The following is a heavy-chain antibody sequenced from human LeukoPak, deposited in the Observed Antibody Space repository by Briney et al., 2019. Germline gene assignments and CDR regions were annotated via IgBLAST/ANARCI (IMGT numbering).Heavy chain of an antibody. V-gene: IGHV4-34*01. Sequence: PSETLSLTCAVCGGSFSGYYWSWIRQPPGKGLEWIGEINHSGSTNYNPSLKSRVTISVDTSKNQFSLKLSSVTAADTAVYYCARSGSYSRYDYWGQGTLVTVSS. J-gene: IGHJ4*02. CDR2: INHSGST. D-gene: IGHD1-26*01. CDR3: ARSGSYSRYDY. CDR1: GGSFSGYY.